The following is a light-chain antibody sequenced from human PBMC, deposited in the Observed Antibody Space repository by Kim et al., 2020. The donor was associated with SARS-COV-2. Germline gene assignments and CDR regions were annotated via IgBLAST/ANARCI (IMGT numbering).Light chain of an antibody. J-gene: IGKJ4*01. CDR1: QSVLYSTNNKSY. Sequence: DIVMTQSPDSLAVSPAERATINCKSSQSVLYSTNNKSYLAWYQQKPAQPPKLLIYWASTRESGVPDRFSGSGSGTDFTLTISSLQAEDVAVYYCQQYYSNPLTFGGRTKVDIK. CDR3: QQYYSNPLT. V-gene: IGKV4-1*01. CDR2: WAS.